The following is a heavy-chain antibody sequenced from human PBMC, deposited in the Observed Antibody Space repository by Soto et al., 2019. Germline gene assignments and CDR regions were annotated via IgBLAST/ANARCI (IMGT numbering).Heavy chain of an antibody. J-gene: IGHJ5*02. V-gene: IGHV1-2*04. CDR2: INPNSGGT. Sequence: QVQLVQSGAEVQKPGASVKVSCKASGYTFTGYYMHWVRQAPGQGLEWMGWINPNSGGTNYAQKVQGWVTMTRDAAISTAYMELSRLRSDDTAVYYCARGGIAAPVGFDPWGQGTLVTVSS. D-gene: IGHD6-6*01. CDR3: ARGGIAAPVGFDP. CDR1: GYTFTGYY.